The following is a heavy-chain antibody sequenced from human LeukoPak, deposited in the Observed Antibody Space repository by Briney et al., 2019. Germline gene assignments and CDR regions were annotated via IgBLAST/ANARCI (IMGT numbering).Heavy chain of an antibody. D-gene: IGHD5-12*01. Sequence: GGSLRLSCAASGFTFSSYGMHWVRQAPGKGLEWVAVISYDGSNKYYADSVKGRFTISRDNSKNTLYLQMNSLRAEDTAVYYCAKAGYSGYDYTYYYYYMDVWGKGTTVTVSS. V-gene: IGHV3-30*18. CDR1: GFTFSSYG. J-gene: IGHJ6*03. CDR3: AKAGYSGYDYTYYYYYMDV. CDR2: ISYDGSNK.